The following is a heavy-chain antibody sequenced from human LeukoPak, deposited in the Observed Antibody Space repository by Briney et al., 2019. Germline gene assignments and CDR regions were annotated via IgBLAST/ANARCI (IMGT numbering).Heavy chain of an antibody. CDR2: IYYSGST. J-gene: IGHJ4*02. Sequence: PSETLSLTCTVSGGSISSYYWSWIRQPPGKGLEWIGYIYYSGSTNYNPSLKSRVTISVDTSKNQFSLKLSSVTAADTAVYYCARGGPYYYDSYYFDYWAQGTLVTVSS. CDR3: ARGGPYYYDSYYFDY. CDR1: GGSISSYY. V-gene: IGHV4-59*01. D-gene: IGHD3-22*01.